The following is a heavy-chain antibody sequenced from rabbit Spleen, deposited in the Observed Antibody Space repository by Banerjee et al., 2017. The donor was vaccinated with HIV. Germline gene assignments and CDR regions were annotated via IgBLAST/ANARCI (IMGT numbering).Heavy chain of an antibody. D-gene: IGHD8-1*01. J-gene: IGHJ3*01. Sequence: QSLEESGGDLVKPEGSLTLTCKASGVSLNDKDVMCWVRQAPGKGLEWIGYIDPLFGNTYYASWVNGRFTISSHNAQNTLYLQLNSLTAADTATYFCVRDRANIGGSYFALWGQGTLVTVS. V-gene: IGHV1S40*01. CDR1: GVSLNDKDV. CDR3: VRDRANIGGSYFAL. CDR2: IDPLFGNT.